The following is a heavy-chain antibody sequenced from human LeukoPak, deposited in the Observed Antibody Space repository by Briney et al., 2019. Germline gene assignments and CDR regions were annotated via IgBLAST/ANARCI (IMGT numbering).Heavy chain of an antibody. V-gene: IGHV3-21*04. CDR1: GFTFSSYS. D-gene: IGHD1-26*01. J-gene: IGHJ4*02. Sequence: GGSLRLSCAASGFTFSSYSMNWVRQAPGKGLEWVSSISSSSSYIYYADSVKGRFTISRDNAKNSLYLQMNSLRAEDTAVYYCAKVASGSYYNWPFDYWGQGTLVTVSS. CDR2: ISSSSSYI. CDR3: AKVASGSYYNWPFDY.